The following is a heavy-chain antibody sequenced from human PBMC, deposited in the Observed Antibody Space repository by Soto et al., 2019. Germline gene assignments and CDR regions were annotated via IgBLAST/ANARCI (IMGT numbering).Heavy chain of an antibody. D-gene: IGHD2-2*01. J-gene: IGHJ6*02. CDR3: ARYCTSTSCPTAGGGMDV. CDR1: GFTVSSNY. Sequence: EVQLVETGGGLIQPGGSLRLSCAASGFTVSSNYMTWVRQAPGKGLESVSVIYSVGDTYYADSVKGRFTISRDNSKNTLYLQMNGLRAEDTAVYYCARYCTSTSCPTAGGGMDVWGQGTTVTVSS. CDR2: IYSVGDT. V-gene: IGHV3-53*02.